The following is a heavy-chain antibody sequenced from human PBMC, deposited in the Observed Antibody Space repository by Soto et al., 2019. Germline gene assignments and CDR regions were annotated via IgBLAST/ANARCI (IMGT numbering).Heavy chain of an antibody. Sequence: QVQLVQSGAEVKKPGSSVKVSCKASGGTFSSYAISWVRQAPGQGLEWMGGIIPIFGTANYAQKFQGRVTVTADESXXIANMELSSLSPKDTAVYSCAIDANDGIEDRVIGYGGRGTLVTVSS. J-gene: IGHJ4*02. CDR3: AIDANDGIEDRVIGY. V-gene: IGHV1-69*12. CDR2: IIPIFGTA. CDR1: GGTFSSYA. D-gene: IGHD6-6*01.